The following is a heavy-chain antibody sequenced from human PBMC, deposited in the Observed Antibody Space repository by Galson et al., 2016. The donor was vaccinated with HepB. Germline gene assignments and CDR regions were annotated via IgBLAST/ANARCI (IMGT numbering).Heavy chain of an antibody. D-gene: IGHD6-6*01. CDR2: IYPGDSDT. CDR3: ARHESGRLQYSSSSVHYYYGMDV. CDR1: GYSFTSYW. V-gene: IGHV5-51*01. Sequence: QSGAEVKKPGESLKISCKGSGYSFTSYWIGWVRQMPGKGLEWMGIIYPGDSDTRYSPSFQGQVTISADKSISTAYLQWSSLKASDTAMYYCARHESGRLQYSSSSVHYYYGMDVWGQGTTVTVSS. J-gene: IGHJ6*02.